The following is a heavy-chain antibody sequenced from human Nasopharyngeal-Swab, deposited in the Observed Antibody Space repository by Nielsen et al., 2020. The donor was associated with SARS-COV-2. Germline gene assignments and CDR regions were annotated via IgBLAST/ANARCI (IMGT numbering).Heavy chain of an antibody. CDR3: AKDKVRLLWFGRDYYYGMDV. CDR1: GLTFSTYA. CDR2: ISSSETST. D-gene: IGHD3-10*01. Sequence: GGSLRLSCSASGLTFSTYAIHWVRQAPGKGLEYVSTISSSETSTYYSDSVKGRFTISRDNSKNTLYLQMNSLRAEDTAVYYCAKDKVRLLWFGRDYYYGMDVWGQGTTVTVSS. V-gene: IGHV3-64*04. J-gene: IGHJ6*02.